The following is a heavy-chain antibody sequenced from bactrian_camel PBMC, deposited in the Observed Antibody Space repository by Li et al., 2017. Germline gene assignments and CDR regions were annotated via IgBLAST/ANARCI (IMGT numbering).Heavy chain of an antibody. Sequence: HVQLVESGGGSVQAGGSLTLSCVASGATHMSSFCMAWFRQIPGNEREGVAVLWIGGATTTYADSVKGRFIITRDKAKDLVYLQMNGLQPEDTGVYYCAADQLYGTCRDVLEFPARGQGTQVTVS. CDR1: GATHMSSFC. J-gene: IGHJ4*01. D-gene: IGHD6*01. V-gene: IGHV3-3*01. CDR3: AADQLYGTCRDVLEFPA. CDR2: LWIGGATT.